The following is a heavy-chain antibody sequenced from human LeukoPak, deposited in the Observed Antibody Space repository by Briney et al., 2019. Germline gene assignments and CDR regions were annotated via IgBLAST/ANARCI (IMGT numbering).Heavy chain of an antibody. V-gene: IGHV4-34*01. CDR1: GGSFTGYY. D-gene: IGHD3-3*01. CDR2: INHSGST. CDR3: ARGGVRITIFEVVIIANYFDY. J-gene: IGHJ4*02. Sequence: SETLSLTCAVYGGSFTGYYWRWIRQPPGKGLEWIGGINHSGSTNYNPSLKSRVTISVDTSKNQFSLKLSSVTAADTAVYYCARGGVRITIFEVVIIANYFDYWGQGTLVTVSS.